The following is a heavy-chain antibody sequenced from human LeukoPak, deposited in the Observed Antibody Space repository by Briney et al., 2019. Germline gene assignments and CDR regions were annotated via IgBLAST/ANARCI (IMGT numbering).Heavy chain of an antibody. V-gene: IGHV4-4*07. CDR2: VCTGGSP. CDR1: GGSVRDNY. D-gene: IGHD1-26*01. Sequence: SETLSLTCTVSGGSVRDNYWSWIRQPPGKGLEWIGRVCTGGSPNYNSSLKSRVALSLDTSKNQFSMNLSSVSAADTAVYFCARGSSFSGFDYWGQGALVTVSS. CDR3: ARGSSFSGFDY. J-gene: IGHJ4*02.